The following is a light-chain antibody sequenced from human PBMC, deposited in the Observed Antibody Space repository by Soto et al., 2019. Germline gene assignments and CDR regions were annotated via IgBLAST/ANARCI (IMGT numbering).Light chain of an antibody. Sequence: QSALTQPASVSGSPGQSITISCTGTSSDVGRYNYVSWYQQHPGKAPKLMIYEVRNRPSGVSSRFSGSKSGNTASLTISGLQAEDEAEYYCSSYSISTAYLFGTGTKLTVL. CDR3: SSYSISTAYL. CDR1: SSDVGRYNY. J-gene: IGLJ1*01. V-gene: IGLV2-14*01. CDR2: EVR.